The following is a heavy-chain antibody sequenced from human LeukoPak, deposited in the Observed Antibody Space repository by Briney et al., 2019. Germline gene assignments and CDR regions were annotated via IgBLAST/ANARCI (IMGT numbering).Heavy chain of an antibody. D-gene: IGHD5-12*01. V-gene: IGHV4-34*01. CDR2: IYYSGST. CDR1: GGSFSGYY. J-gene: IGHJ4*02. CDR3: ARHASVDGNWPRPLDY. Sequence: SETLSLTCAVYGGSFSGYYWGWIRQPPGKGLEWIGNIYYSGSTYYKPSLKTRVTISVDTSKNQFSLKLTSVTAADTAVYYCARHASVDGNWPRPLDYWGQGSLVTVSS.